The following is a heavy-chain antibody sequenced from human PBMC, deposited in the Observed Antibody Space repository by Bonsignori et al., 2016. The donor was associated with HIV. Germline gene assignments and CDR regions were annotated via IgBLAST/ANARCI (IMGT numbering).Heavy chain of an antibody. Sequence: QVQLVQSGAEVKKPGASVNVSCKTSGYTFTENYINWVRQAPGQGLEWMGWINPNTGGTIYAQKFLGRVTMTRDTSISTAYLVLTSLTFDDSAVYYCARDRGGDFWGQGNRGHRLL. CDR1: GYTFTENY. CDR3: ARDRGGDF. CDR2: INPNTGGT. J-gene: IGHJ4*02. V-gene: IGHV1-2*02.